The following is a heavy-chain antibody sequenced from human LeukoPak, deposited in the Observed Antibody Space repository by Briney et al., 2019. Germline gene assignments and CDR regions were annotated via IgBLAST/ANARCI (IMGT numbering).Heavy chain of an antibody. V-gene: IGHV3-23*01. CDR3: AKDHYNILPGTKRESVYCGMDV. Sequence: AYGFTVRWWAMVRVGEAPRNGQEWVSAISGSGGSTYYADVVKGRFTSSRDNAKNTLYLQMNSLRAEDTAVYYCAKDHYNILPGTKRESVYCGMDVWGQGTTVTVS. J-gene: IGHJ6*02. D-gene: IGHD3-9*01. CDR2: ISGSGGST. CDR1: GFTVRWWA.